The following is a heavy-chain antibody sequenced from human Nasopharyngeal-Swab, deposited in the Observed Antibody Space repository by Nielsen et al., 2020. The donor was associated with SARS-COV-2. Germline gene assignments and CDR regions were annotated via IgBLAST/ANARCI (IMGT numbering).Heavy chain of an antibody. CDR2: MRSKAYGGTT. CDR3: TRHLGYCSGGSCYSVDAFDI. J-gene: IGHJ3*02. V-gene: IGHV3-49*02. Sequence: WIRQPPGKGLEGVGFMRSKAYGGTTEYAASVKGRFTISRDDSKSIAYLQMNSLKTEDTAVYYCTRHLGYCSGGSCYSVDAFDIWGQGTMVTVSS. D-gene: IGHD2-15*01.